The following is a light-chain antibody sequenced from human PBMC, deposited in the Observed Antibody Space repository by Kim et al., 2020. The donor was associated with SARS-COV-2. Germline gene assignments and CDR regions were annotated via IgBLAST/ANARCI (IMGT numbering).Light chain of an antibody. V-gene: IGLV3-1*01. CDR2: QDN. J-gene: IGLJ1*01. CDR1: KLGDKY. Sequence: SYELTQPPSVSVSPGQTASITCSGYKLGDKYVSWYQQKPGQSPVVVIYQDNQRPTGIPERFSGSNSGNTATLTISGTQAMDEAVYYCQAWDSSTYNYVFGAGTKVTVL. CDR3: QAWDSSTYNYV.